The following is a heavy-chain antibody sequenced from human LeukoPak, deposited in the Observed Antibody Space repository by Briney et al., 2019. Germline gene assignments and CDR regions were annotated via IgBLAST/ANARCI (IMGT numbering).Heavy chain of an antibody. J-gene: IGHJ5*02. V-gene: IGHV3-23*01. Sequence: PGGSLRLSCAASGFTFSNYGMSWVRQAPGKGLEWVSAISVTGRYTYYADSVKGRFIISRDNSMNTLYLLMSTLRAEDTAVYYCAKDGLNGYYTAWFDPWGQGTLVTVSS. D-gene: IGHD3-9*01. CDR2: ISVTGRYT. CDR1: GFTFSNYG. CDR3: AKDGLNGYYTAWFDP.